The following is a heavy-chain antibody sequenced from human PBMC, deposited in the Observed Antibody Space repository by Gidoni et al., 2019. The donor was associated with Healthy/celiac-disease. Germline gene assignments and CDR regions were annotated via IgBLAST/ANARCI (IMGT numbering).Heavy chain of an antibody. V-gene: IGHV1-58*02. CDR3: AAKRLEYYDFWSGYYKEDYFDY. Sequence: QMQLVQSGPEVKKPGTSVKVSCKASGFTFTSSAMQWVRQARGQRLEWIGWIVVGSGNTNYAQKFQERVTITRDMSTSTAYMELSSLRSEDTAVYYCAAKRLEYYDFWSGYYKEDYFDYWGQGTLVTVSS. CDR2: IVVGSGNT. CDR1: GFTFTSSA. J-gene: IGHJ4*02. D-gene: IGHD3-3*01.